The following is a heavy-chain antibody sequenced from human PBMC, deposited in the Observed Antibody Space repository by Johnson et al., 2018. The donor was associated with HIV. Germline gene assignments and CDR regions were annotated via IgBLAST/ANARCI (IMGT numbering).Heavy chain of an antibody. CDR2: IYSGGST. J-gene: IGHJ3*02. V-gene: IGHV3-66*02. CDR3: ARDDRPDGFDI. CDR1: GFTVSSNY. D-gene: IGHD3-16*01. Sequence: VQLVESGGGLVQPGGSLRLSCAASGFTVSSNYMSWVRQAPGKGLEWVSVIYSGGSTYYADSVKGRFTSSRDNSKNTLYLQMNSLRTDDTALYYCARDDRPDGFDIWGKGTMVTVSS.